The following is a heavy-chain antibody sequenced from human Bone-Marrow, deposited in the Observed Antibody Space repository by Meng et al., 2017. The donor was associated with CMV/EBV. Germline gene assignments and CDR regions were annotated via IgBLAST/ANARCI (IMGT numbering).Heavy chain of an antibody. D-gene: IGHD2-2*01. CDR2: IRYDGSNK. CDR3: AKELGYCSSTSCYWEYYYYYYGMDV. V-gene: IGHV3-30*02. Sequence: GESLKISCAASGFTFSSYGMHWVRQAPGKGLEWVAFIRYDGSNKYYADSVKGRFTISRDNSKNTLYLQMNSLRAEDTAVYYCAKELGYCSSTSCYWEYYYYYYGMDVWGQGTTATVSS. J-gene: IGHJ6*02. CDR1: GFTFSSYG.